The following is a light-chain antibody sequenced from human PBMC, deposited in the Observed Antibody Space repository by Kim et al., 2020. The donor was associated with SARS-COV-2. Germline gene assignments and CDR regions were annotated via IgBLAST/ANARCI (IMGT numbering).Light chain of an antibody. CDR1: QSVRDW. J-gene: IGKJ1*01. CDR2: DVS. CDR3: QQYNTSPWT. Sequence: ACVGDRGTITGRASQSVRDWLAWYQQKPGKAPKLLIYDVSDLKSGVPSRFRGSGSGTEFTLTINSLQPDDFATYYCQQYNTSPWTFGQGTKVDIK. V-gene: IGKV1-5*01.